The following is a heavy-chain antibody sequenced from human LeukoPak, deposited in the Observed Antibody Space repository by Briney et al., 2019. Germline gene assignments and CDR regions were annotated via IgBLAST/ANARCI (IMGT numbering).Heavy chain of an antibody. J-gene: IGHJ6*04. Sequence: GGSLRLSCVASGFSFSSYWIHWVRQGPGKGLVWVSRFKSGGTTTTFADSVKGRFTISRDNAKNTLYLLMNSLRVEDTAVYYCVRGDSMDVWGKGTTVTVSS. V-gene: IGHV3-74*01. CDR1: GFSFSSYW. CDR2: FKSGGTTT. CDR3: VRGDSMDV.